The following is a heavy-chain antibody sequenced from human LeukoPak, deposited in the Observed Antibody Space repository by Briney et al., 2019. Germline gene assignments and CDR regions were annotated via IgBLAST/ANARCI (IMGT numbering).Heavy chain of an antibody. Sequence: AGGSLRLSCAASGFTFSSYAMSWVRQAPGKGLEWVSAISGSGGSTYYADSVKGRFTISRDNSKNTLYLQMNSLRAEDTAVYYCAKGGYYYDSSGYYSYFQHWARAPWSPSPQ. V-gene: IGHV3-23*01. CDR2: ISGSGGST. CDR3: AKGGYYYDSSGYYSYFQH. CDR1: GFTFSSYA. D-gene: IGHD3-22*01. J-gene: IGHJ1*01.